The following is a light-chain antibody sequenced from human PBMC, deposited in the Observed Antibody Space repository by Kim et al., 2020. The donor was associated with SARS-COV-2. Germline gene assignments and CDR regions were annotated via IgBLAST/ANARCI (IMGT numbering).Light chain of an antibody. V-gene: IGLV3-19*01. CDR3: NSRDNNDNVV. CDR1: SLRSYY. CDR2: GKN. J-gene: IGLJ2*01. Sequence: SSELTQDPAVSVALGQTVRITCQGDSLRSYYATWYQQKPGQAPILVIYGKNNRPSGIPDRFSGSSSGNTASLTITGTQAGDEADYYCNSRDNNDNVVFGGGTQLNVL.